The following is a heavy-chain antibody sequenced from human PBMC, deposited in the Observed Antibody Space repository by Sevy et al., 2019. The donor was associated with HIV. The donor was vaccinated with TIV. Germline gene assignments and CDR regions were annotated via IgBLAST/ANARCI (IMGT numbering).Heavy chain of an antibody. CDR2: ISSSGSTI. V-gene: IGHV3-11*01. Sequence: GGSLRLSCAASGFTFSDYYMSWIRQAPGKGLEWVSYISSSGSTIYYADSVKGRFTISRDNAKNLLYLQMNSLRVEDTAVYYCVRDDSSRPGSFDYWGQGTLVTVSS. CDR3: VRDDSSRPGSFDY. D-gene: IGHD3-22*01. J-gene: IGHJ4*02. CDR1: GFTFSDYY.